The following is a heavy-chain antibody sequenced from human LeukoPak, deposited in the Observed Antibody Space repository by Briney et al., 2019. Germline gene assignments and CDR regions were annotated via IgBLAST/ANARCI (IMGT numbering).Heavy chain of an antibody. D-gene: IGHD3-9*01. CDR3: ARGVLRYFDWLIDAFDI. CDR1: GYTFTSYD. V-gene: IGHV1-8*01. J-gene: IGHJ3*02. Sequence: GASVKVSCKASGYTFTSYDINWVRQATGQGLEWMGWMNPNSGNTGYAQKYQGRVTMTRNTSKRSAYKVRSMLTSENTVVYYAARGVLRYFDWLIDAFDIWGQGTMVTVSS. CDR2: MNPNSGNT.